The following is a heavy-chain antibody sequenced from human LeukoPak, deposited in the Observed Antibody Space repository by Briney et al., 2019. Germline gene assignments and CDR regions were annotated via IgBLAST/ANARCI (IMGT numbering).Heavy chain of an antibody. CDR2: IYPGDSDT. CDR3: ARHDGSGPFDY. CDR1: GYRFDSQW. J-gene: IGHJ4*02. Sequence: GEPLQISCQGSGYRFDSQWIGWVRQLPGKGLEWMGIIYPGDSDTKYSPSFEGQVTMSADKSISTAYLQWRSLKASDTAIYYCARHDGSGPFDYWGQGTLVTVSS. D-gene: IGHD1-1*01. V-gene: IGHV5-51*01.